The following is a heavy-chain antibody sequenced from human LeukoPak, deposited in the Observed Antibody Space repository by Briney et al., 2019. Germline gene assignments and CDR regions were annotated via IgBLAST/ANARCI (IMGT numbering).Heavy chain of an antibody. J-gene: IGHJ6*02. V-gene: IGHV3-30*18. CDR2: ISYDGSNK. CDR1: GFTFSSYG. Sequence: GRSLRLSCAASGFTFSSYGVHWVRQAPGKGLEWVAVISYDGSNKYYADSVKGRFTISRDNSKNTLYLQMNSLRAEDTAVYYCAKDRAPGNYYYYGMDVWGQGTTVTVSS. CDR3: AKDRAPGNYYYYGMDV.